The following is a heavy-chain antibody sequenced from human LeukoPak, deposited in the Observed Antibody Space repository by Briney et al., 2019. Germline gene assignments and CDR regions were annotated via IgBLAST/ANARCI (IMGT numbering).Heavy chain of an antibody. J-gene: IGHJ3*02. CDR2: IYYSGST. CDR1: GGSISSYY. CDR3: ASSIAYCGGDCYSGAFDI. V-gene: IGHV4-59*01. D-gene: IGHD2-21*02. Sequence: SETLSLTCTVSGGSISSYYWSWIRQPPGKGQEWIGYIYYSGSTNYNPSLKSRVTISVDTSKNQFSLKLSSVTAADTAVYYCASSIAYCGGDCYSGAFDIWGQGTMVTVSS.